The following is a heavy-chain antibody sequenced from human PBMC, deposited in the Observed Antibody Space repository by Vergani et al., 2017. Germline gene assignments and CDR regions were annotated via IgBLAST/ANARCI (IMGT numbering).Heavy chain of an antibody. CDR3: GRGSDNYI. CDR1: GFTFSSHA. D-gene: IGHD1-1*01. Sequence: EVQLLQSEGAVVQPGGSLRLSCVASGFTFSSHAMSWVRQGHGQGLEWVSSIKNTGDSTQYADSVKGRFTISRDNSKNTLYLQMNSLRVEDTAVYYCGRGSDNYIWGQGTLVTVSS. CDR2: IKNTGDST. V-gene: IGHV3-23*01. J-gene: IGHJ4*02.